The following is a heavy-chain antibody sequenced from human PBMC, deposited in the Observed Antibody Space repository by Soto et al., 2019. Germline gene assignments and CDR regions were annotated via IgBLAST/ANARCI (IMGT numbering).Heavy chain of an antibody. CDR2: IVVGSGNT. Sequence: GAAVKVSCKACGCTFTSSAVQWVRQARGQRLEWIGWIVVGSGNTNYAQKFQERVTITRDMSTSTAYMELSSLRSEDTAVYYCAAVSYCSGGSCSFPDYWGQGTLVTVSS. D-gene: IGHD2-15*01. CDR3: AAVSYCSGGSCSFPDY. J-gene: IGHJ4*02. V-gene: IGHV1-58*01. CDR1: GCTFTSSA.